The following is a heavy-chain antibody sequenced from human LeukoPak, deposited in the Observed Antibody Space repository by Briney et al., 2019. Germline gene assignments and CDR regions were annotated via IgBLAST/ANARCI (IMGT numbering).Heavy chain of an antibody. Sequence: GGTLRLSCAASGFTFSSYGMSWVRQAPGKGLEWVSTISGSGGSTYYADSVKGRFTISRDNSKNTLYLQMNSLRAEDTAVYYCARGRGYSYAIPVYFDYWGQGTMVTVSS. CDR1: GFTFSSYG. CDR2: ISGSGGST. J-gene: IGHJ4*03. V-gene: IGHV3-23*01. CDR3: ARGRGYSYAIPVYFDY. D-gene: IGHD5-18*01.